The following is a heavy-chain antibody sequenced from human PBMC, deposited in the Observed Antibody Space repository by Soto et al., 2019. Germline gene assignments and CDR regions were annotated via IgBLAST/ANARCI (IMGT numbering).Heavy chain of an antibody. CDR1: GASISSNSYY. D-gene: IGHD4-4*01. CDR2: FHYSGD. V-gene: IGHV4-39*01. Sequence: PSETLSLTCTVSGASISSNSYYWGWIRQPPGEGLEWIGSFHYSGDNYSPSLKSRAAISVDTSKNLFSLKLSSVTAADTAMYYCARHRVTTPDYWGQGTLVTVSS. CDR3: ARHRVTTPDY. J-gene: IGHJ4*01.